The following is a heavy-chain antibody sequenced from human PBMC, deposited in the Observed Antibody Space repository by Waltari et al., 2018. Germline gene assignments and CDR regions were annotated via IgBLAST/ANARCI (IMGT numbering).Heavy chain of an antibody. Sequence: EVQLVESGGGLVQPGGSLRLSCAASGFTFSSYEMNWVRQAPGMGLEWFSYISRSGTTIYYADSVRGRFTISRYNAKNSLYLQMNGLRAEDTAVYYCARPKGGYDSSGYYPTPFDYWGQGTLVTVSS. CDR2: ISRSGTTI. CDR1: GFTFSSYE. V-gene: IGHV3-48*03. D-gene: IGHD3-22*01. CDR3: ARPKGGYDSSGYYPTPFDY. J-gene: IGHJ4*02.